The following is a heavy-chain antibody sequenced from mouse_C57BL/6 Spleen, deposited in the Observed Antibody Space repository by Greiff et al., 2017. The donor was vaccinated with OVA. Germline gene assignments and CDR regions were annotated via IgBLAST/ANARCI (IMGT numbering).Heavy chain of an antibody. CDR2: IFPGSGST. V-gene: IGHV1-75*01. Sequence: QVQLKESGPELVKPGASVKISCKASGYTFTDYYINWVKQRPGQGLEWIGWIFPGSGSTYYNEKFKGKATLTVDKSSSTAYMLLSSLTSEDSAVYFCARWSITTVRGFAYWGQGTLVTVSA. CDR3: ARWSITTVRGFAY. J-gene: IGHJ3*01. D-gene: IGHD1-1*01. CDR1: GYTFTDYY.